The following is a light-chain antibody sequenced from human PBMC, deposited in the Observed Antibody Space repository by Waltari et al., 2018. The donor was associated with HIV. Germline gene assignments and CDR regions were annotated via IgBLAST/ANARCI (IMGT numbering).Light chain of an antibody. CDR2: QDT. J-gene: IGLJ2*01. Sequence: SYELTQPPSVSVSPGQTASITCSGDKLGDKYVSWYQQRPGQSPVLVIYQDTGRPSGIPERLSGSNSGNTATLTISGTQAMDEADYYCQAWDSSAVVFGGGNKLTVL. CDR3: QAWDSSAVV. V-gene: IGLV3-1*01. CDR1: KLGDKY.